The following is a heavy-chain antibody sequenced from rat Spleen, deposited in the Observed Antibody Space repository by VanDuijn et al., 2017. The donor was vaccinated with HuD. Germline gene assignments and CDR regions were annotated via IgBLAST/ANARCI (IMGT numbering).Heavy chain of an antibody. Sequence: EVQLVESGGGLVQPGRSLKLSCAASGFTFSNYAIHWIRQAPTKGLEWVASISPSGGGTYYRDSVKGRFTISRDNAKSTLSLQMDSLRSEDTATYYCARRHYGYTDYFDYWGQGVMVTVSS. V-gene: IGHV5-19*01. CDR3: ARRHYGYTDYFDY. D-gene: IGHD1-9*01. CDR1: GFTFSNYA. CDR2: ISPSGGGT. J-gene: IGHJ2*01.